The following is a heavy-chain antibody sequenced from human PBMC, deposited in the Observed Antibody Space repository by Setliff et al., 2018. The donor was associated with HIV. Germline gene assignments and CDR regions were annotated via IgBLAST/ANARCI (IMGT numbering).Heavy chain of an antibody. Sequence: SETLSLTCTVSGYSISSSSYYWGWIRQPPGKGLEWIGSIFYSGNTYYKPSLKSRVTISVDTSKNQFSLKLSSVTAADTAVYYCAKDYYDFVWGSSLAYWGQGTPVTVSS. V-gene: IGHV4-39*02. J-gene: IGHJ4*02. CDR3: AKDYYDFVWGSSLAY. CDR2: IFYSGNT. CDR1: GYSISSSSYY. D-gene: IGHD3-16*01.